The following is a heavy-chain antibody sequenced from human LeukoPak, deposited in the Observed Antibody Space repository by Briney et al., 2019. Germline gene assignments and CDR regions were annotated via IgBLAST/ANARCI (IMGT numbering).Heavy chain of an antibody. V-gene: IGHV4-4*07. Sequence: SETLSLTCTVSGGSISGAYWSWIRQPAGKGLEWIGRIFSSGNSSYNPSLKSRVTMSVDTSKNQFSLKLSSVTAADTAAYYCARDPNSALWGQGTLVTVSS. J-gene: IGHJ4*02. CDR3: ARDPNSAL. CDR1: GGSISGAY. D-gene: IGHD4-23*01. CDR2: IFSSGNS.